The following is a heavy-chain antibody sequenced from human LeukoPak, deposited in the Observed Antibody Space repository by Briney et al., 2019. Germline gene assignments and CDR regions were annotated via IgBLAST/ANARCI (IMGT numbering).Heavy chain of an antibody. J-gene: IGHJ4*02. CDR2: INHSGST. CDR1: GGSFSGYY. Sequence: SETLSLTCAVYGGSFSGYYWSWIRQPPGKGLEWIGEINHSGSTNYNPSLKSRVTISVDTSKNQFSLKLSSVTAADTAVYYCARAAYCGGDCYLFDYWGQGTLVTVFS. V-gene: IGHV4-34*01. D-gene: IGHD2-21*02. CDR3: ARAAYCGGDCYLFDY.